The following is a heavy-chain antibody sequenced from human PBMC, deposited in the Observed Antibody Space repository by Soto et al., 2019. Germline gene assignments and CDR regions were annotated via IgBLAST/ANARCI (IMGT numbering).Heavy chain of an antibody. J-gene: IGHJ6*02. CDR3: ARSQGSSTSLEIYYYYYYGMDV. CDR2: IIPISETT. Sequence: SVKVSCKASGGTFSSYAISWVLQAPGQGLEWMGGIIPISETTNYAQKFQGRVTITADESKSTAYMELSSLRSEDTAVYYCARSQGSSTSLEIYYYYYYGMDVWGQGTTVTV. V-gene: IGHV1-69*13. CDR1: GGTFSSYA. D-gene: IGHD2-2*01.